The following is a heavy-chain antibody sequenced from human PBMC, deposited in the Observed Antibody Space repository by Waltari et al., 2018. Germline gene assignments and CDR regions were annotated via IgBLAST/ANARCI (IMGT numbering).Heavy chain of an antibody. D-gene: IGHD4-17*01. Sequence: QLQLQESGPGLVKPSETLSLTCTVSGGSISSSSYYWGWIRQPPGKGLEWIGSIYYSGSSDCSPSLKSRVTRSVDTSKNQCSLKLSSVTAADTAGYYCARDLFPPYGDYDWFEPWGQGTLVTVSS. CDR3: ARDLFPPYGDYDWFEP. J-gene: IGHJ5*02. V-gene: IGHV4-39*07. CDR2: IYYSGSS. CDR1: GGSISSSSYY.